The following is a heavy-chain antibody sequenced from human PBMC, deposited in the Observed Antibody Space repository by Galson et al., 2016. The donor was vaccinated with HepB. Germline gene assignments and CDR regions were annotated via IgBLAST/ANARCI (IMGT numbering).Heavy chain of an antibody. V-gene: IGHV3-74*01. D-gene: IGHD3-10*01. CDR2: INNDGGSS. Sequence: SLRLSCAASGFTFNDYWMPWVRQAPGRGLDWVSRINNDGGSSTYADSVKGRFTISRDNAKNTVYLQMNSLRVEDTAVYYCARVGVIPYYYYGMDVWCQGTMVIVSS. CDR3: ARVGVIPYYYYGMDV. J-gene: IGHJ6*01. CDR1: GFTFNDYW.